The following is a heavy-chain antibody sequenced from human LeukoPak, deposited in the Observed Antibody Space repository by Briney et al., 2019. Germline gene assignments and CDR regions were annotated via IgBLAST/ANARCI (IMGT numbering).Heavy chain of an antibody. D-gene: IGHD1-26*01. CDR1: GYTFTSYG. Sequence: ASVKVSCKASGYTFTSYGISWVRQPPGQGLEWMGWISAYNGNTNYAQKLQGRVTMTTDTSTSTAYMELRSLRSDDTAVYYCARVAPTGRLYSGSYFGYWGQGTLVTVSS. V-gene: IGHV1-18*01. CDR2: ISAYNGNT. J-gene: IGHJ4*02. CDR3: ARVAPTGRLYSGSYFGY.